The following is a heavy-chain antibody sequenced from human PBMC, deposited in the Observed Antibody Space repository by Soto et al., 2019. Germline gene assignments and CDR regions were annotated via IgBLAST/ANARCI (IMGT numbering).Heavy chain of an antibody. CDR2: IIPIFGTA. J-gene: IGHJ6*02. Sequence: SVKVSCKASGGTFSSYAISWVRQAPGQGLEWMGGIIPIFGTADYAQKFQGRVTITADESTSTAYMELSSLRSEDTAVYYCARASNPYYYGSGSYYSHYYYYGMDVWGQGTTVTVSS. CDR3: ARASNPYYYGSGSYYSHYYYYGMDV. V-gene: IGHV1-69*13. CDR1: GGTFSSYA. D-gene: IGHD3-10*01.